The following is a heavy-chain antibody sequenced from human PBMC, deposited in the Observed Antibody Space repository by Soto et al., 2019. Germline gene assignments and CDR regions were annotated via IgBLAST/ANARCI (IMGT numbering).Heavy chain of an antibody. CDR3: VASLAASGLNWLDP. Sequence: ATLSLTCIVSGGSISEKYWNWVRQPPGKGLEWIGLIFANGHTDYNPSLKSRVTMSVDASKNQFSLRLTSMTAADTAVYYCVASLAASGLNWLDPWGRGTLVTVSS. CDR1: GGSISEKY. CDR2: IFANGHT. J-gene: IGHJ5*02. V-gene: IGHV4-4*07. D-gene: IGHD6-13*01.